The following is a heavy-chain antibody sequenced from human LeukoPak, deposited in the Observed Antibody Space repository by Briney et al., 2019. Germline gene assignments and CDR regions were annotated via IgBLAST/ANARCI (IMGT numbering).Heavy chain of an antibody. CDR2: ISAYNGNT. J-gene: IGHJ4*02. V-gene: IGHV1-18*04. CDR1: GYTFTNYY. D-gene: IGHD6-6*01. Sequence: ASVKVSCKASGYTFTNYYIHWVRQAPGQGLEWMGWISAYNGNTNYSQKLQGRVTLTEDTSADTAYMELSRLRSDDTAVYYCARDQFSKKETGIFDYWGQGTLVTVSS. CDR3: ARDQFSKKETGIFDY.